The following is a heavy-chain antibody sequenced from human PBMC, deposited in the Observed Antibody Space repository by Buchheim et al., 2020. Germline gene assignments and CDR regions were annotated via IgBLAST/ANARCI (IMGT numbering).Heavy chain of an antibody. D-gene: IGHD3-3*02. CDR2: IKQDGREK. CDR1: GFTFSSYW. J-gene: IGHJ4*02. CDR3: AREQHYQREDY. Sequence: EVQLVESGGGFVQPGGSLRLSCAASGFTFSSYWMSWVRQAPGTGLEWVANIKQDGREKYYVDSVKGLFPISRDNAKNSLYLQMYSLRAEDTAVYYCAREQHYQREDYWGQGTL. V-gene: IGHV3-7*01.